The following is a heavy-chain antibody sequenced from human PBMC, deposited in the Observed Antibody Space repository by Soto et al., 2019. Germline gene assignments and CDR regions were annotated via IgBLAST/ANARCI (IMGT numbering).Heavy chain of an antibody. J-gene: IGHJ6*02. CDR3: ARDLSGGNYYYHGLDV. CDR2: INSNSIYK. D-gene: IGHD1-26*01. CDR1: GFTFSDYD. V-gene: IGHV3-21*01. Sequence: EVQLVESGGGLVKPGGSLRLSCAASGFTFSDYDMTWVRQAPGKGLEWVSSINSNSIYKYSADSLKGRFTISRDNAKNTLFLQINSLRAEDTAVYYCARDLSGGNYYYHGLDVWGQGTTVTVSS.